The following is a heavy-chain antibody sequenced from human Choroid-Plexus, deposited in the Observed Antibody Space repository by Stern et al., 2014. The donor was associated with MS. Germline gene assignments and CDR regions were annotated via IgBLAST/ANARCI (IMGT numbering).Heavy chain of an antibody. D-gene: IGHD3-3*01. CDR2: INPNPGAT. CDR3: ARDQRGITIFGVVTDYYYLGMDV. CDR1: GYIFTGYY. Sequence: QVQLVQSGAEVKKPGASVKVSCKTSGYIFTGYYIHWVRQAPGQGLEWMAWINPNPGATKSAQNVQGRVTLSREQYISTDYVELSSLTSDDTAVYYCARDQRGITIFGVVTDYYYLGMDVWGQGTTVTVSS. J-gene: IGHJ6*02. V-gene: IGHV1-2*02.